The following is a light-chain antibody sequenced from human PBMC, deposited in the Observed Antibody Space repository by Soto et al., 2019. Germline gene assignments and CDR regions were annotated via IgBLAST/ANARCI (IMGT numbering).Light chain of an antibody. V-gene: IGKV1-39*01. Sequence: DIQMTQSPSSLSASVGDRVTITCRARQSISSYLNWYQQKPGKAPKLLIYAASSLQSGVPSRFSGSGSGTDFTLTISSLQPEDFATYYCQPSYSTPIYFGQGTRLEIK. CDR3: QPSYSTPIY. CDR2: AAS. CDR1: QSISSY. J-gene: IGKJ5*01.